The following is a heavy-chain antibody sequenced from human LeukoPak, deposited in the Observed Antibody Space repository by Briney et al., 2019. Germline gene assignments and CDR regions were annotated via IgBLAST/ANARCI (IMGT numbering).Heavy chain of an antibody. CDR2: TSWNSGSI. CDR1: GFSFDDYA. Sequence: GGSLRLSCAASGFSFDDYAMHWVRQAPGEGLEWVSGTSWNSGSIGYADSVKGRFTISKDNVKKSLYLHMNTLRAEDTAFYYCAKGYSSSWSLPFDYWGQGTLVTVSS. J-gene: IGHJ4*02. V-gene: IGHV3-9*01. D-gene: IGHD6-13*01. CDR3: AKGYSSSWSLPFDY.